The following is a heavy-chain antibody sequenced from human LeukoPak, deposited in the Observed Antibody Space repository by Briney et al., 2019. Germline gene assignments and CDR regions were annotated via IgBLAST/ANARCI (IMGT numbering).Heavy chain of an antibody. Sequence: SETLSLTCAVSGYSISSGYCWGWIRQPPGKGLEWIGSIYHSGSTYYNPSLKSRVTISVDTSKNQFSLRLSSVTAADTAVYYCAREIGGYFDYWGQGTLVTVSS. CDR3: AREIGGYFDY. V-gene: IGHV4-38-2*01. CDR2: IYHSGST. J-gene: IGHJ4*02. CDR1: GYSISSGYC. D-gene: IGHD3-3*01.